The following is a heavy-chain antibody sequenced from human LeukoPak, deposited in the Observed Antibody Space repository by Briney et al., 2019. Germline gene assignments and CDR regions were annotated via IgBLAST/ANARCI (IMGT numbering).Heavy chain of an antibody. J-gene: IGHJ3*02. D-gene: IGHD1-14*01. V-gene: IGHV4-38-2*02. CDR1: GYSISSGYY. CDR2: IYHSGST. Sequence: PSETLSLTCTVSGYSISSGYYWGWIRQPPGKGLEWIGSIYHSGSTYYNPSLKSRVTISVDTSKNQFSLKLSSVTAADTAVYYCARHKGITSTAFDIWGQGTMVTVSS. CDR3: ARHKGITSTAFDI.